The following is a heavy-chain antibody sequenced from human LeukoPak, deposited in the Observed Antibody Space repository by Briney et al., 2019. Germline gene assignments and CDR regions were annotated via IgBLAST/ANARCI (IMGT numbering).Heavy chain of an antibody. D-gene: IGHD1-20*01. Sequence: PSETLSLTCTVSGGSISSYYWSWIRQPPGKGLEWIGYIYYSGSTNYNPSLKSRVTISVDTSKNQFSLKLSSVTAADTAVYYCARITGWYFDYWGQGTLVTVSS. J-gene: IGHJ4*02. V-gene: IGHV4-59*01. CDR3: ARITGWYFDY. CDR1: GGSISSYY. CDR2: IYYSGST.